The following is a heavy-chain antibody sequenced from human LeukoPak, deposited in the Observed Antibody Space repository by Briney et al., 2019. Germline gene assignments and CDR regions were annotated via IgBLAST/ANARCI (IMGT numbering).Heavy chain of an antibody. CDR3: ARDDSYGLFDY. V-gene: IGHV4-59*01. J-gene: IGHJ4*02. Sequence: LETLSLTCTVSGGSISSYYWSWIRQPPGKGLEWIGYIYYSGSTDYNPSLKSRVTISVDTSKNQFSLKLSSVTAADTAVYYCARDDSYGLFDYWGQGTLVTVSS. CDR1: GGSISSYY. D-gene: IGHD5-18*01. CDR2: IYYSGST.